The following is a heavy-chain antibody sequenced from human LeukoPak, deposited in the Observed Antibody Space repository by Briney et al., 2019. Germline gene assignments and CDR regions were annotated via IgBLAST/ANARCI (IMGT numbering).Heavy chain of an antibody. Sequence: SETLSLTCTASGGSIRSSSYYWGWICQPPGKGLEWIGSIYYSGSTYYNPSLKSRVTISVDTSKNQFSLKLSSVTAADTAVYYCARHLGVVVQYYFDYWGQGTLVTVSS. V-gene: IGHV4-39*01. D-gene: IGHD2-15*01. CDR3: ARHLGVVVQYYFDY. J-gene: IGHJ4*02. CDR1: GGSIRSSSYY. CDR2: IYYSGST.